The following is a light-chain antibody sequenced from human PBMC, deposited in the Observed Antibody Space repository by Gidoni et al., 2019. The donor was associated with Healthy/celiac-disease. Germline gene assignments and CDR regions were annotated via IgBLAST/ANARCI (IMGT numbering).Light chain of an antibody. J-gene: IGKJ4*01. V-gene: IGKV1-33*01. CDR2: DAS. Sequence: DIQMTQSPSFLSASVGDRDPITCQASQDISNYLNWYQQKPGKAPKLLIYDASNLEAGVPSRFSGSGSGTDFTFTISSLQPEDITTYYCQQYGNLPLTFGGGTKVEIK. CDR3: QQYGNLPLT. CDR1: QDISNY.